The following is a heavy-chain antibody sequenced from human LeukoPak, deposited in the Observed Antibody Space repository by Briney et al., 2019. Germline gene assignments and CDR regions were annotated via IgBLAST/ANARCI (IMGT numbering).Heavy chain of an antibody. D-gene: IGHD3-3*01. CDR2: IYTNGGA. CDR1: GGSVTSGNYY. CDR3: ARGVLEWLEYYFDY. V-gene: IGHV4-61*02. J-gene: IGHJ4*02. Sequence: SQTLSLTCTVSGGSVTSGNYYWNWIRQPAGKGLEWIGRIYTNGGASYNPSLKSRVTISIDASKNQFSLKLSSVTAADTAVYYCARGVLEWLEYYFDYWGQGTLVTVSS.